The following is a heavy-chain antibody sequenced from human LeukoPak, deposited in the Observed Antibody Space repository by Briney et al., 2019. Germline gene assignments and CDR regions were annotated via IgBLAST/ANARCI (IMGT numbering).Heavy chain of an antibody. V-gene: IGHV1-69*01. J-gene: IGHJ4*02. CDR1: GGTFSSYA. D-gene: IGHD5-18*01. CDR2: IIPIFGTA. Sequence: SVKVSCKASGGTFSSYAISWVRQAPGQGLEWMGGIIPIFGTANYAQKFQGRVTITADESTSTAYMELSGLRSEDTAVYYCARDRGWAGYTYGFYYWGQGTLATVSS. CDR3: ARDRGWAGYTYGFYY.